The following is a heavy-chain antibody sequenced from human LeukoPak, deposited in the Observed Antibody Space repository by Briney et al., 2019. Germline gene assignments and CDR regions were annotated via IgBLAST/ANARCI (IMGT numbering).Heavy chain of an antibody. CDR3: AKDPGSGSYRWGYFDY. V-gene: IGHV3-30*02. CDR2: IQYDVINK. D-gene: IGHD3-10*01. J-gene: IGHJ4*02. Sequence: PGGSLRLSCAASGFTFGSYGMHWVRQAPGKGLEGVAFIQYDVINKSYADSLTALFTISRDNSQTTLYLHMTSLRADDTAVYYCAKDPGSGSYRWGYFDYWGQGTLVTVSS. CDR1: GFTFGSYG.